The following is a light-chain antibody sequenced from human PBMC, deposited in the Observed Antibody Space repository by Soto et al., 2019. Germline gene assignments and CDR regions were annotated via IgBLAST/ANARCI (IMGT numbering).Light chain of an antibody. CDR3: RQDNTFPCS. CDR1: QVISTW. J-gene: IGKJ3*01. Sequence: DFQMTQSPSSLSAAVGDRVTITCRASQVISTWLAWYQQKPGKAPKLLIYAASSLQSAVPSRFSGSGSGTDFTLTISSLQPEDSATYYCRQDNTFPCSFGPGTKVDIK. V-gene: IGKV1-12*02. CDR2: AAS.